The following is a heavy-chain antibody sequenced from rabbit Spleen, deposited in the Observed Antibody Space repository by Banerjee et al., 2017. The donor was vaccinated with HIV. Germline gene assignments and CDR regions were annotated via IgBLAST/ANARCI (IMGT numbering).Heavy chain of an antibody. J-gene: IGHJ4*01. D-gene: IGHD7-1*01. Sequence: QEQLVESGGGLVQPEGSLTLTCTASGFSFSSSYYMCWVRQAPGKGLEWIACIYSNGGSTYYASWANGRSTISKTSSTTVTLQMTSLTAADTATYLCARAGYSDHLYSTGPFDLWGPGTLVTVS. V-gene: IGHV1S45*01. CDR1: GFSFSSSYY. CDR2: IYSNGGST. CDR3: ARAGYSDHLYSTGPFDL.